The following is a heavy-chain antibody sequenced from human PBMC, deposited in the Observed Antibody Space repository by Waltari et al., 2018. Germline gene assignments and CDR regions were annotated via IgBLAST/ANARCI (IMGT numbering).Heavy chain of an antibody. Sequence: QVQLQESGPGLVKPSATLSLTCTVSGGSISRYSWSWLRQPPGKGLEWIGYIYYSGSTNYNPSLKSRVTISVDTSKNQFSLKLSSVTAADTAVYYCARGVSSGWYSQFDYWGQGTLVTVSS. CDR2: IYYSGST. J-gene: IGHJ4*02. D-gene: IGHD6-19*01. CDR3: ARGVSSGWYSQFDY. CDR1: GGSISRYS. V-gene: IGHV4-59*01.